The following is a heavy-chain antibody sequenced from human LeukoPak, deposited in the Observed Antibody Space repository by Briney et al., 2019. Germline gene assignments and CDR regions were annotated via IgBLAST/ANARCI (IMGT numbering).Heavy chain of an antibody. D-gene: IGHD4-17*01. CDR2: INHSGST. CDR1: GFTFSSYA. V-gene: IGHV4-34*01. CDR3: ARKVLTPYGEGYYYGMDV. J-gene: IGHJ6*02. Sequence: GSLRLSCAASGFTFSSYAMSWVRQPPGKGLEWIGEINHSGSTNYNPSLKSRVTISVDTSKNQFSLKLSSVTAADTAVYYCARKVLTPYGEGYYYGMDVWGQGTTVTVSS.